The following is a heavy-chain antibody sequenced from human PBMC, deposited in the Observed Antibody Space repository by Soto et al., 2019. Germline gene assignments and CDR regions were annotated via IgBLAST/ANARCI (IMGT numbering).Heavy chain of an antibody. CDR1: GYSINSGYY. J-gene: IGHJ5*02. V-gene: IGHV4-38-2*01. CDR3: ARAHSSGPTWSGWFDP. Sequence: SETLSLTCAVSGYSINSGYYWGWIRQPPGKGLEWIGTIYHSGSTYYNSSLKSRVTISVDTSKSQFSLKLSSLTAADTAVYYCARAHSSGPTWSGWFDPWGQGTLVTVSS. D-gene: IGHD6-19*01. CDR2: IYHSGST.